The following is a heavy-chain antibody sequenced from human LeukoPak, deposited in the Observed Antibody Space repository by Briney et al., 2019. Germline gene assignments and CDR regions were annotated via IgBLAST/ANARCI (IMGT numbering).Heavy chain of an antibody. CDR2: INPNSGGT. J-gene: IGHJ4*02. D-gene: IGHD2-2*01. CDR3: ARWEVGYCSSTSCYVLDY. Sequence: ASVKVSCKASGYTFTGYYMHWVRQALGQGLEWMGWINPNSGGTNYAQKFQGRVTMTRDTSISTAYMELSRLRSDDTAVYYCARWEVGYCSSTSCYVLDYWGQGTLVTVSS. V-gene: IGHV1-2*02. CDR1: GYTFTGYY.